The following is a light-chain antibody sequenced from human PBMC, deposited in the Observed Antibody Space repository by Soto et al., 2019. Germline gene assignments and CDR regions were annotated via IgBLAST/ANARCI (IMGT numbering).Light chain of an antibody. CDR1: TSDLGIYNL. CDR3: CSYAGRRWV. V-gene: IGLV2-23*02. Sequence: QSALTQPASVSGSPGQSITISCSGTTSDLGIYNLVSWYQKHPGKAPKLVIYEVDKRPSGVSNRFSGSRSGNPASLTISGLQSEDEADYHCCSYAGRRWVFGGGTKLTVL. J-gene: IGLJ3*02. CDR2: EVD.